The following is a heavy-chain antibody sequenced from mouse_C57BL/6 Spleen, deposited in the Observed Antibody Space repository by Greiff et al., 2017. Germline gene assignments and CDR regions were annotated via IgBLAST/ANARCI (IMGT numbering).Heavy chain of an antibody. J-gene: IGHJ4*01. CDR1: GYTFTDYY. V-gene: IGHV1-26*01. D-gene: IGHD1-1*01. Sequence: VQLQQSGPELVKPGASVKISCKASGYTFTDYYMNWVKQSHGKSLEWIGDINPNNGGTSYNQKFKGKATLTVDKSSSTAYMELRSLTSEDSAVYYCAGDYYGSSYGYYAMDYWGQGTSVTVSS. CDR2: INPNNGGT. CDR3: AGDYYGSSYGYYAMDY.